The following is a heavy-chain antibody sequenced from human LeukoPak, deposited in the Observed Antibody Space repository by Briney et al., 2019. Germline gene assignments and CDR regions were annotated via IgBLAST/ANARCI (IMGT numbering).Heavy chain of an antibody. D-gene: IGHD1-26*01. CDR1: GYTFTSYY. V-gene: IGHV1-46*01. CDR2: INPSAGST. CDR3: ARAQKQWGSYYIS. Sequence: ASVKVSCKASGYTFTSYYMHWVRQAPGQGLEWMGRINPSAGSTTYAQKFQGRLTMTRDTSTSTVYMELSSLRSEDTAAYYCARAQKQWGSYYISWGQGTLVTVSS. J-gene: IGHJ5*02.